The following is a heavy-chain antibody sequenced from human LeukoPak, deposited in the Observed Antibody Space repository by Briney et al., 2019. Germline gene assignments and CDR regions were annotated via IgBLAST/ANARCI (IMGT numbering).Heavy chain of an antibody. CDR1: GGTFSSYA. CDR3: ARDMITIATPYFDY. D-gene: IGHD2-21*01. Sequence: ASVKVSCKASGGTFSSYAISWVRQAPGQGLEWMGWINCNSGGTKYSQNFQGRVTMTGDTSINTVYMELSSLRSDDTAVYYCARDMITIATPYFDYWGQGTLVTVSS. CDR2: INCNSGGT. J-gene: IGHJ4*02. V-gene: IGHV1-2*02.